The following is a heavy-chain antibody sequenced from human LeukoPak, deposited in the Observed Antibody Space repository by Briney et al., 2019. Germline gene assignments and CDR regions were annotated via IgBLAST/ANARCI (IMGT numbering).Heavy chain of an antibody. CDR1: GYTLTELS. J-gene: IGHJ4*02. D-gene: IGHD3-10*01. V-gene: IGHV1-24*01. Sequence: ASVKVSCKVSGYTLTELSMHWVRQAPGKGLEWMGGFDPEDGETIYAQKFQGRVTITADKSTSTAYMELSSLRSEDTAVYYCARDNVLLWFGIAPGATSYFDYWGQGTLVTVSS. CDR2: FDPEDGET. CDR3: ARDNVLLWFGIAPGATSYFDY.